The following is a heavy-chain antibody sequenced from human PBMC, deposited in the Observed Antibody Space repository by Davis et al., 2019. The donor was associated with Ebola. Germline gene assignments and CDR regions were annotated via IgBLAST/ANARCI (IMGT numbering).Heavy chain of an antibody. Sequence: SVKVSCKASGGTFSSYAISWVRQAPGQGLEWMGGISPILGLTKYVEKFQGRVTIAADESTSTAYMELSSLRAEDTAVYYCARGYGTFDYWGQGTPVTVSS. CDR3: ARGYGTFDY. J-gene: IGHJ4*02. CDR1: GGTFSSYA. CDR2: ISPILGLT. V-gene: IGHV1-69*10. D-gene: IGHD4-17*01.